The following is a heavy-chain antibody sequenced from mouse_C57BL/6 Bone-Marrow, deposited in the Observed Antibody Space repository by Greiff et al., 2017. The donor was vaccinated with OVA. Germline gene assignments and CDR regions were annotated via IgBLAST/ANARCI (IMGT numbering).Heavy chain of an antibody. J-gene: IGHJ2*01. Sequence: DVMLVESGEGLVKPGGSLKLSCAASGFTFSSYAMSWVRQTPEKRLEWVAYISSGGDYIYYADTVKGRFTISRDNARNTLYLQMSSLKSEDTAMYYCTRDPSYYGSSYPYYFDYWGQGTTLTVSS. CDR2: ISSGGDYI. CDR1: GFTFSSYA. V-gene: IGHV5-9-1*02. CDR3: TRDPSYYGSSYPYYFDY. D-gene: IGHD1-1*01.